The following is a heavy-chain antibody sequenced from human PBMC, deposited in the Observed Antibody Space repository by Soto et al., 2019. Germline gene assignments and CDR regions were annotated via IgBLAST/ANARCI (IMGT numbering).Heavy chain of an antibody. D-gene: IGHD3-3*01. Sequence: SETLSLTCAVYGGSFSGYYWSWIRQPPGKGLEWIGEINHSGSTNYNPSLKSRVTISVDTSKNQFSLKLSSVTAADTAVYYCARGHYDFWSGYYSFDYRGQGTLVTVSS. V-gene: IGHV4-34*01. J-gene: IGHJ4*02. CDR3: ARGHYDFWSGYYSFDY. CDR2: INHSGST. CDR1: GGSFSGYY.